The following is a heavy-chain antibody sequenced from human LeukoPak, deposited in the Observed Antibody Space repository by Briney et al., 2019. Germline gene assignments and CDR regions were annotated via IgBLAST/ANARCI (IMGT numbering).Heavy chain of an antibody. V-gene: IGHV4-31*03. CDR2: THNSGST. J-gene: IGHJ4*02. CDR3: AVYYYGP. CDR1: GGSISSGGYY. D-gene: IGHD3-10*01. Sequence: SETLSLTCTVSGGSISSGGYYWTWIRQHPGKDLEWIGFTHNSGSTYYNPSLKSRVTISLDTSKNQFSLNLSSVTAADTAVYYCAVYYYGPWGQGTLVTVSS.